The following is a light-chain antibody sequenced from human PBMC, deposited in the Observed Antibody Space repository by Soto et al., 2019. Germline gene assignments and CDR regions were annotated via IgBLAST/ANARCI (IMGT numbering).Light chain of an antibody. Sequence: EIVLTQSPGTLSLSPGERATLSCRASQSVDSNYLAWYQQKPGQTPRLIIYGASGRADGIPHRFSGSGFGTDFTLTISRLEPEDFTVYYCQQYGSSPSFGGGTKVDIK. J-gene: IGKJ4*01. CDR2: GAS. CDR3: QQYGSSPS. CDR1: QSVDSNY. V-gene: IGKV3-20*01.